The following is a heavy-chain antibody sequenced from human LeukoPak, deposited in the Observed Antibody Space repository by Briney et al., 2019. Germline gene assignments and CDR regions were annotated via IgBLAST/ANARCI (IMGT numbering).Heavy chain of an antibody. CDR1: GGTFTSYA. Sequence: SVKVCCKASGGTFTSYAISWVRQAPGQGLGWLGGIIPIFGTANYAQKFQGRVTITADESTSTAYMELSSLRSEDTAMYYCARLPRGSYLGYYYYYYGMDVGGQGTTVTVSS. CDR2: IIPIFGTA. CDR3: ARLPRGSYLGYYYYYYGMDV. D-gene: IGHD1-26*01. V-gene: IGHV1-69*13. J-gene: IGHJ6*02.